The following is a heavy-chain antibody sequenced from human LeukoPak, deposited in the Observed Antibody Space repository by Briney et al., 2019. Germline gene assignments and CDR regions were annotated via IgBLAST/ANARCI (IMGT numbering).Heavy chain of an antibody. V-gene: IGHV3-21*01. D-gene: IGHD3-3*01. CDR3: AKVSVPYYDFWSGSGPFDY. Sequence: GGSLRLSCAASGFTFSSYSMNWVRQAPGKGLEWVSSIGSSSSYIYYADSVKGRFTISRDNAKNSLYLQMNSLRAEDTAVYYCAKVSVPYYDFWSGSGPFDYWGQGTLVTVSS. CDR1: GFTFSSYS. CDR2: IGSSSSYI. J-gene: IGHJ4*02.